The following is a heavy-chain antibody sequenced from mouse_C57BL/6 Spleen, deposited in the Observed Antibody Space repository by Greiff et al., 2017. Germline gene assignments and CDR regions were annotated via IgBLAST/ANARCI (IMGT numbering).Heavy chain of an antibody. D-gene: IGHD2-4*01. CDR2: IHPNSGST. J-gene: IGHJ3*01. V-gene: IGHV1-64*01. CDR3: ARWPYDYDSWFAY. CDR1: GYTFTSYW. Sequence: VQLQQPGAELVKPGASVKLSCKASGYTFTSYWMHWVKQRPGQGLEWIGMIHPNSGSTNYNEKFKSKATLTVDKSSSTAYMQLNSLTSEDSAVYYCARWPYDYDSWFAYWGQGTLVTVSA.